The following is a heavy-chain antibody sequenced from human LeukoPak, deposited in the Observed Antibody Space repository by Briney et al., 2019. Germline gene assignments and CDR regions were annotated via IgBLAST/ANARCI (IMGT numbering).Heavy chain of an antibody. CDR1: GYTFTGYY. D-gene: IGHD3-16*01. J-gene: IGHJ2*01. Sequence: ASVKVSCKASGYTFTGYYMHWVRQAPGQGLEWMGWINPNSGGTNYAQKFQGRVTMTRDTSISTAYMELSRLRSDDTAVYYCARVWGDRPNWYFDLWGRGTLATVSS. CDR3: ARVWGDRPNWYFDL. CDR2: INPNSGGT. V-gene: IGHV1-2*02.